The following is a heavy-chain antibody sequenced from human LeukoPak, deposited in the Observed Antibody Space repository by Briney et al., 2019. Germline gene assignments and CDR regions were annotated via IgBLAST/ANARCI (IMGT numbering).Heavy chain of an antibody. V-gene: IGHV1-69*04. CDR1: GGTFSSYA. CDR3: VQEGPRGLAFDI. CDR2: IIPILGIA. Sequence: SVKVSCKASGGTFSSYAISWVRQAPGQGLEWMGRIIPILGIANYAQKFQGRVTITADKSTSTAYMELSSLRAEDTAVYYCVQEGPRGLAFDIWGQGTKVTVSS. J-gene: IGHJ3*02.